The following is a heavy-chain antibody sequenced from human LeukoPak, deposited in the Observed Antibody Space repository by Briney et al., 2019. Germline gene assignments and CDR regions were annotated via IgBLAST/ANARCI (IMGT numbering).Heavy chain of an antibody. Sequence: ASVKVSCKPSGYTFNAYYMHWVRQAPGQGLEWVGWIDPKTGNTRYAQKFQGRVTITRDTPFGTVYMELSSLKSDDTAVYYCASEAFCASGNCYLQRVASWGPGTLVTVSS. CDR1: GYTFNAYY. J-gene: IGHJ4*02. D-gene: IGHD3-22*01. CDR3: ASEAFCASGNCYLQRVAS. CDR2: IDPKTGNT. V-gene: IGHV1-2*02.